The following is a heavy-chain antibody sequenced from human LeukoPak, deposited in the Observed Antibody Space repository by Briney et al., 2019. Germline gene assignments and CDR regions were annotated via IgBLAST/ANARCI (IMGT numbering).Heavy chain of an antibody. D-gene: IGHD6-13*01. Sequence: SETLSLTCAVYGGSFSGYYWSWIRQPPGKGLEWIGEINHSGSTNYNPSLKSRVTISVDTSKNQFSLKLSSVTAADTAVYYCAREAASWTLRWEAAAGASDYWGQGTLVTVSS. CDR3: AREAASWTLRWEAAAGASDY. CDR2: INHSGST. CDR1: GGSFSGYY. J-gene: IGHJ4*02. V-gene: IGHV4-34*01.